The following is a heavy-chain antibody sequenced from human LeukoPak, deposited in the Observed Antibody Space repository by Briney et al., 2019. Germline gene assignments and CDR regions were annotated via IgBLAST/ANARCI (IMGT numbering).Heavy chain of an antibody. J-gene: IGHJ5*02. CDR3: ARDGRAGHQLERGGWFDP. CDR1: GGSISSSSYY. Sequence: PSETLSLTCSVYGGSISSSSYYWGWIRQPPGKGLEWIGSMYYSGSTYYNPSLKSRVTISVDTSKNQFSLKLSSVTAADTAVDYCARDGRAGHQLERGGWFDPWGQGTLVTVPS. CDR2: MYYSGST. V-gene: IGHV4-39*07. D-gene: IGHD1-1*01.